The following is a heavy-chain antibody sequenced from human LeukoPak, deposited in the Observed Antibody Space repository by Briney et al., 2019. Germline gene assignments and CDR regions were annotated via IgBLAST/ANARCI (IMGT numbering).Heavy chain of an antibody. CDR3: AELGITMIGSV. V-gene: IGHV3-48*03. J-gene: IGHJ6*04. Sequence: SGGSLRLSCAASGFTFSSYEMNWVRQAPGKGLEWVSYISSSGSTIYYADSVKGRFTISRDNAKNSLYLQMNSLRAEDTAVYYCAELGITMIGSVWGKGTTVTISS. D-gene: IGHD3-10*02. CDR1: GFTFSSYE. CDR2: ISSSGSTI.